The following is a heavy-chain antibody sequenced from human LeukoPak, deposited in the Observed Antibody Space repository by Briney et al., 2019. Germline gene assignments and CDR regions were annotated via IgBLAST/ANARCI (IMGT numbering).Heavy chain of an antibody. CDR3: AGGGSCYFDY. CDR1: GFTFSSYS. D-gene: IGHD1-26*01. V-gene: IGHV3-48*04. Sequence: GGSLRLSCAASGFTFSSYSMNWVRQAPGKGLEWVSYISSSSSTIYYADSVKGRFTISRDNAKNSLYLQMNSLRAEDTAVYYCAGGGSCYFDYWGQGTLVTVSS. CDR2: ISSSSSTI. J-gene: IGHJ4*02.